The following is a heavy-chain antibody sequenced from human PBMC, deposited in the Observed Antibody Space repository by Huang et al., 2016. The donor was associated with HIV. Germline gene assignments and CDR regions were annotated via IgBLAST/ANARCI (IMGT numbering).Heavy chain of an antibody. D-gene: IGHD6-19*01. CDR1: GGSISSSRYY. V-gene: IGHV4-39*01. J-gene: IGHJ6*02. CDR3: ARHGRVAGHYYNNMDV. Sequence: LQLQESGPGLVKSSETLSLICTVSGGSISSSRYYWGWIRQPPGKGPEWVGSIYYSGNTYDNPHLKSRVTISVDTSKNQFSLKVNSVTAADTAVYYCARHGRVAGHYYNNMDVWGRGTTVTVSS. CDR2: IYYSGNT.